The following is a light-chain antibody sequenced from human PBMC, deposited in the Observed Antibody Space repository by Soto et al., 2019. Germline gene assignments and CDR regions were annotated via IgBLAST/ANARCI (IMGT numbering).Light chain of an antibody. J-gene: IGKJ3*01. CDR2: WAS. V-gene: IGKV4-1*01. CDR3: QQYYSNPFT. CDR1: QTVLYRSKNKNY. Sequence: DIVMTQSPDSLAVSLGERATINCKSSQTVLYRSKNKNYLAWYQQKPGQPPKLLIYWASTRESGVPDRFSGSGSGTDFTLTISSLQAEDVAVYYCQQYYSNPFTFGPGTKVEIK.